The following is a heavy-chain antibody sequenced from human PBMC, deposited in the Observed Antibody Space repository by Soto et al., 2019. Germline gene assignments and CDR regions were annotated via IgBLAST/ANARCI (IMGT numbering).Heavy chain of an antibody. Sequence: QVHLQESGPGLVNPPHTLSLPCTVSGGSISRGDYYWSWIRQPPGKGLEWIGYIYDSGSTYYNPAVKSGVTGWVERCRDQCCVKLGSVTAADRAVYDCGRVEYGGGGACDIWGGGTMVTVSS. D-gene: IGHD3-16*01. J-gene: IGHJ3*02. CDR2: IYDSGST. V-gene: IGHV4-30-4*01. CDR1: GGSISRGDYY. CDR3: GRVEYGGGGACDI.